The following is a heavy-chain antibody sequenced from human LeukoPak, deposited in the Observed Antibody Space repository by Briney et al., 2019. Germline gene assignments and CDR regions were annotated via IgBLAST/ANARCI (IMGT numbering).Heavy chain of an antibody. CDR2: ISGSGGST. CDR1: GFTFSSYA. Sequence: GGSLRLSCAASGFTFSSYAMSRVRQAPGKGLEWVSAISGSGGSTYYADSVKGRFTISRDNSKSTLYLQMNSLRAEDTAVYYCAKLARYYYDSSAPNFWGQGTLVTVSS. V-gene: IGHV3-23*01. D-gene: IGHD3-22*01. CDR3: AKLARYYYDSSAPNF. J-gene: IGHJ4*02.